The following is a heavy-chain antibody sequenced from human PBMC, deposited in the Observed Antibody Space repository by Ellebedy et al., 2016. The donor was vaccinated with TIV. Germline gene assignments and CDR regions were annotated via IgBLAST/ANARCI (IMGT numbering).Heavy chain of an antibody. Sequence: MPSETLSLTCTLSGGSITGSHWSWIRQPPGKGLEWIGYIYSSGITNYNPSLKSRVTISVDPSKNQFSLKLRSVTAADTAMYYCAKNSYASGQWGQGTLVTVSS. J-gene: IGHJ4*02. CDR2: IYSSGIT. CDR3: AKNSYASGQ. CDR1: GGSITGSH. D-gene: IGHD3-16*01. V-gene: IGHV4-59*01.